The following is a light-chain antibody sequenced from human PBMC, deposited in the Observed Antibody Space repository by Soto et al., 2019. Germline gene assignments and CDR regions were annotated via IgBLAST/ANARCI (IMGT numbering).Light chain of an antibody. CDR1: QIISTW. Sequence: DIQMTQSPSTLSASVGDRVTITCRASQIISTWLAWYQQRPGKAPNLLIYKASSLESGVPSRFSGSGSGILFTLTISSLQPVDFATYYCQQYDTYPYTFGQGTRLEI. J-gene: IGKJ5*01. CDR3: QQYDTYPYT. V-gene: IGKV1-5*03. CDR2: KAS.